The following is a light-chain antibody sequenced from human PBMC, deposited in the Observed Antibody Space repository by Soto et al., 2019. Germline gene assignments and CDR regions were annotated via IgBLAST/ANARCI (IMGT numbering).Light chain of an antibody. Sequence: EIVLTQSPGTLSLSPGDRATLSCRASQSVTSNYLAWYQQKPGQTPRLLIFGSSTRATGIPDRFSGSGSGTDFTLTISRLEPADFAVYYCQQYGASPRTFGQGTKVDIK. CDR1: QSVTSNY. V-gene: IGKV3-20*01. CDR3: QQYGASPRT. CDR2: GSS. J-gene: IGKJ1*01.